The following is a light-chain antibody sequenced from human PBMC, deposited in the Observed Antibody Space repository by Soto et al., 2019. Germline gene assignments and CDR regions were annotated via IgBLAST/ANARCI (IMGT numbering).Light chain of an antibody. CDR2: KAS. V-gene: IGKV1-5*03. J-gene: IGKJ1*01. Sequence: IQMTQSPSTLSASVGDRVTITCRASQSISSWLAWYQQKPGTAPKLLIYKASTLESGVPSRFSGSRSGTEFTLTVSSLQPDDFATYYCQQYNSYAWTFGQGTKVDI. CDR1: QSISSW. CDR3: QQYNSYAWT.